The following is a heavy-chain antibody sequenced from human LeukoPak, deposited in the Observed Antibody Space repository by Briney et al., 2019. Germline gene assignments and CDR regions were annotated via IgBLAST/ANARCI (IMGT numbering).Heavy chain of an antibody. Sequence: SVKVSCKASGGTFSSYAISWVRQAPGQGLGWMGGIIPIFGTANYAQKFQGRVTITADESTSTAYMELSSLRSEDTAVYYCARDGSGRKYKTFDYWGQGTLVTVSS. CDR2: IIPIFGTA. J-gene: IGHJ4*02. CDR1: GGTFSSYA. D-gene: IGHD3-10*01. CDR3: ARDGSGRKYKTFDY. V-gene: IGHV1-69*13.